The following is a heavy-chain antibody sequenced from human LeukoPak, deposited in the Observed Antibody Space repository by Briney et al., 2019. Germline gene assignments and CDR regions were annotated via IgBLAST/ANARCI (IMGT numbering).Heavy chain of an antibody. CDR1: GFTFSTYW. CDR3: AREKEKSGVFDY. V-gene: IGHV3-74*01. J-gene: IGHJ4*02. D-gene: IGHD5-12*01. CDR2: INGDGSST. Sequence: PGGSLRLSCAASGFTFSTYWVHWVRQAPGRGLVWVSRINGDGSSTRYADSAKGRFTISRDNAKNTLYLQTNSLRAEDTAVYYCAREKEKSGVFDYWGQGTLVTASA.